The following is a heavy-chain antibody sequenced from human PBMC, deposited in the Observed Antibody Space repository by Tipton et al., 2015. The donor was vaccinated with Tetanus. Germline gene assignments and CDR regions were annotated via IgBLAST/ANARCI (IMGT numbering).Heavy chain of an antibody. D-gene: IGHD2-2*01. CDR1: GDSIRSEDYY. Sequence: TLSLTCSVSGDSIRSEDYYWGWIRQSPGKGLEWLGYIYYSGSTYNNPSLKSRVSISLDASKNQFSLSLNSVTAADSATYYCARLTCSSPSCYYYYYYADVWGTGTAVAVSS. CDR3: ARLTCSSPSCYYYYYYADV. CDR2: IYYSGST. J-gene: IGHJ6*03. V-gene: IGHV4-30-4*01.